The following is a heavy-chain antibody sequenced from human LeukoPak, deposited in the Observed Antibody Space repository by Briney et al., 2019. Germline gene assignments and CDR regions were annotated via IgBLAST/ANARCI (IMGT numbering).Heavy chain of an antibody. CDR1: GFTFSSYG. Sequence: GGSLRLSCAASGFTFSSYGMHWVRQAPGKGLGWVAVISYDGSNKYYADSVKGRFTISRDNSKNTLYLQMNSLRAEDTAVYYCASVPPSLGVGAANQFDYWGQGTLVTVSS. D-gene: IGHD1-26*01. J-gene: IGHJ4*02. CDR2: ISYDGSNK. V-gene: IGHV3-30*03. CDR3: ASVPPSLGVGAANQFDY.